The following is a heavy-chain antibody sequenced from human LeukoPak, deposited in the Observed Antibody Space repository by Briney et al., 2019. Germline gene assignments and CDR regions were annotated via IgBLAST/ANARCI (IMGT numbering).Heavy chain of an antibody. CDR2: IIPIFGTA. Sequence: SVKVSCKASGGTFSSYAISWERQAPGQGLEWMGGIIPIFGTANYAQKFQGRVTITADESTSTAYMELSSLRSEDTAVHYCARAAIAVAGTGGYYYMDVWGKGTTVTVSS. D-gene: IGHD6-19*01. J-gene: IGHJ6*03. CDR1: GGTFSSYA. CDR3: ARAAIAVAGTGGYYYMDV. V-gene: IGHV1-69*13.